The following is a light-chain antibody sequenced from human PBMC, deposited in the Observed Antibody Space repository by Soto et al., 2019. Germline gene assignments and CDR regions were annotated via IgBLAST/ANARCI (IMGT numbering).Light chain of an antibody. V-gene: IGKV3-15*01. CDR3: QQYNNWPG. CDR1: HSVSSN. Sequence: IVMTQSPATLSVSPGERATLSCRASHSVSSNLAWYQQKPGQAPRLLIYGASTRATGIPARFSGSGSGTEFTLTISSLQSEDFAVYYCQQYNNWPGFGQGTKLEIK. J-gene: IGKJ2*03. CDR2: GAS.